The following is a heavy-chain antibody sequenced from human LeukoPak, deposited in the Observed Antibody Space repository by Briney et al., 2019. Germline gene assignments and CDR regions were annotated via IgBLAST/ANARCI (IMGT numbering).Heavy chain of an antibody. V-gene: IGHV4-59*01. CDR1: GGSISSYY. J-gene: IGHJ3*02. CDR3: ARNDASGSNYNVAFDI. CDR2: VYYSGIT. D-gene: IGHD3-10*01. Sequence: PSETLSLTCTVSGGSISSYYWSWIRRPPGKGLEWIGYVYYSGITNYNPSLKSRVTISVDTSKNQFSLKLSSVTAADAAVYHCARNDASGSNYNVAFDIWGQGTMVTVSS.